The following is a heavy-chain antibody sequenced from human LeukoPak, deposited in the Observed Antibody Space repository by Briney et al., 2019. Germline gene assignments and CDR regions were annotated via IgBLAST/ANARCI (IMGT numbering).Heavy chain of an antibody. CDR3: TWMATIFTVDY. D-gene: IGHD5-12*01. CDR2: IRNDRIT. J-gene: IGHJ4*02. V-gene: IGHV3-15*01. Sequence: ESLRLSCVLSGLTFSDAWMSWVRQAPGKGLEWVGRIRNDRITDYAAPVQGRFSISRDNSKNTFYLQMNSLRTEDTGMYFCTWMATIFTVDYWGQGPLVTVSS. CDR1: GLTFSDAW.